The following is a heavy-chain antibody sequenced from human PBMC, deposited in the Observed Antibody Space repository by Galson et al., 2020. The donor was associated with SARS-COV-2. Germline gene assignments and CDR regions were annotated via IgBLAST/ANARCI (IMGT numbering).Heavy chain of an antibody. CDR3: TRVARGVPDY. CDR1: GFTFSSYW. Sequence: GGSLRLSCAASGFTFSSYWMTWVRQAPGKGLEWVASINQRGSKKYYVDSVKGRFTITRDDAKNSVHLQMNNLRGEDAATYYCTRVARGVPDYWGQGTLVAVSS. CDR2: INQRGSKK. D-gene: IGHD2-2*01. V-gene: IGHV3-7*01. J-gene: IGHJ4*02.